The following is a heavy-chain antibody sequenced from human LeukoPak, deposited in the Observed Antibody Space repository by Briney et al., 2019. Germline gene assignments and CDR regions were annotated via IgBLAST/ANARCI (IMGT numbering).Heavy chain of an antibody. D-gene: IGHD5-18*01. J-gene: IGHJ4*02. CDR3: ARDGYSYGSPADY. Sequence: GGSLRLSCADSGFTFSSYSMNWVRQAPGKGLEWVSSISSSSSYIYYADSVKGRFTISRDNAKNSLYLQMNSLRAEDTAVYYCARDGYSYGSPADYWGQGTLVTVSS. V-gene: IGHV3-21*01. CDR2: ISSSSSYI. CDR1: GFTFSSYS.